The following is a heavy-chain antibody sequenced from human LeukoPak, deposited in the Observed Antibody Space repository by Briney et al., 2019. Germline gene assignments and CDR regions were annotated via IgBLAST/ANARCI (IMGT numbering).Heavy chain of an antibody. CDR3: ARAVVAAQNWFDP. J-gene: IGHJ5*02. V-gene: IGHV1-2*02. CDR2: INPNSGGT. Sequence: SVKVSCKASGYTFTGYYMHWVRQAPGQGLEWMGWINPNSGGTNYAQKFQGRVTMTRDTSISTAYMELSRLRSDDTAVYYCARAVVAAQNWFDPWGQGTLVTVSS. D-gene: IGHD2-15*01. CDR1: GYTFTGYY.